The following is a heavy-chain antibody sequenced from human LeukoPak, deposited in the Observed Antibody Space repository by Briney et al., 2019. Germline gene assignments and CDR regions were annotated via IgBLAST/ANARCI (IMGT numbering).Heavy chain of an antibody. J-gene: IGHJ4*02. Sequence: GGSLRLSCAASGFTFDDYAMHWVRQAPGKGLEWVSGIMWDSGTIGYADSVKDRFTTSRDNAKNSLYLQMNSLRPEDTAFYYCTKDILPGGLGYWGQGTLVTVSS. CDR3: TKDILPGGLGY. CDR1: GFTFDDYA. D-gene: IGHD3-10*01. CDR2: IMWDSGTI. V-gene: IGHV3-9*01.